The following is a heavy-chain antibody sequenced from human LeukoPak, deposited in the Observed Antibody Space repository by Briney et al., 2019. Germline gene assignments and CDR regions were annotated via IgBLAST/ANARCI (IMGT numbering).Heavy chain of an antibody. CDR1: GFTFSSYA. CDR3: AKEFNRGLPDY. D-gene: IGHD2-21*01. Sequence: GGSLRLSCAASGFTFSSYAMSWVRQAPGKGLEWVAVISYDGSNEYYADSVKGRFTISRDSSKNTLYLQMSSLRAEDTAVYYCAKEFNRGLPDYWGQGTLVTVPS. J-gene: IGHJ4*02. V-gene: IGHV3-30*18. CDR2: ISYDGSNE.